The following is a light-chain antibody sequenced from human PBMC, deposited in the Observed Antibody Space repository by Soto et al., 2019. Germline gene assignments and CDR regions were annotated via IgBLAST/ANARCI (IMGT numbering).Light chain of an antibody. V-gene: IGKV1-39*01. CDR3: QQSYSIPYS. CDR2: AAS. CDR1: QSISSY. Sequence: DIQMTQSPSSLSASVGDRVTITCRASQSISSYLNWYQQKPGKAPKLLIYAASSLQSGVPSRFSGSGSGTDFTLTITSLQPEDFATYYCQQSYSIPYSFGKGTK. J-gene: IGKJ2*03.